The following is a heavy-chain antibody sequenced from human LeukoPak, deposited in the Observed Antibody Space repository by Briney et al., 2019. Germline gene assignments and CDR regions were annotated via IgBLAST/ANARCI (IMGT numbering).Heavy chain of an antibody. J-gene: IGHJ4*02. CDR2: ISAYNGNT. V-gene: IGHV1-18*01. Sequence: ASVKVSCKASGYTFTSYGISWVRQAPGQGLERMRWISAYNGNTNYAQKLQGRVTMTTDTSTSTAYMELRSLRSDDTAVYYCARDAPQTPGAHIAAAGTVDYWGQGTWSPSPQ. CDR1: GYTFTSYG. CDR3: ARDAPQTPGAHIAAAGTVDY. D-gene: IGHD6-13*01.